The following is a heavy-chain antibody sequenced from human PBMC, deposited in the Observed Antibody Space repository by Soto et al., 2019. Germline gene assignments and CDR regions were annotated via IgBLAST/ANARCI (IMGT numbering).Heavy chain of an antibody. CDR3: ATGGGRELLWALDY. D-gene: IGHD1-26*01. CDR2: MNPNSGNT. J-gene: IGHJ4*02. CDR1: GYTFTSYD. V-gene: IGHV1-8*01. Sequence: ASVKVSCKASGYTFTSYDINWVRQATGQGLEWMGWMNPNSGNTGYAQKFQGRVTMTRNTSISTAYMELSSLRSEDTAVHYCATGGGRELLWALDYWGQGTLVTVSS.